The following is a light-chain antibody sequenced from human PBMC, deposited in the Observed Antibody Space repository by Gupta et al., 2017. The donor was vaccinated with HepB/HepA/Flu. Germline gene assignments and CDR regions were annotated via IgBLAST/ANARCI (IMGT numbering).Light chain of an antibody. V-gene: IGLV2-14*03. Sequence: QSALTQPASVSGSPGQSITISCTGTNSDIGGYNCVSWYQQYPGKTPKLLIGDDSNRPSGISNRFSGSKSGNTASLTITGLQAEDEANYYCHSCSTSGTRVLFGGGTKLTVL. CDR1: NSDIGGYNC. CDR3: HSCSTSGTRVL. CDR2: DDS. J-gene: IGLJ2*01.